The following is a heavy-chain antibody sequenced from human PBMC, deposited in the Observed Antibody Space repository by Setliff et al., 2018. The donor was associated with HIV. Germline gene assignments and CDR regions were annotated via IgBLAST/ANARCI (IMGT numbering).Heavy chain of an antibody. J-gene: IGHJ1*01. Sequence: PGGSLRLSCAASGFTFSSYSMNWVRQAPGKGLEWVSSISSSTRYIYYADSVKGRFTISRDNAKNSLYLQMNSLRAEDTAVYYCAREMAATLHPDDPYFQHWGQGTLVTVSS. CDR1: GFTFSSYS. CDR3: AREMAATLHPDDPYFQH. D-gene: IGHD6-13*01. V-gene: IGHV3-21*01. CDR2: ISSSTRYI.